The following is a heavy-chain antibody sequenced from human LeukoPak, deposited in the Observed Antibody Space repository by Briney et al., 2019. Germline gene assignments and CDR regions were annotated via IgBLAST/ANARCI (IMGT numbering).Heavy chain of an antibody. V-gene: IGHV3-53*01. CDR1: GFTVITND. J-gene: IGHJ4*02. Sequence: GGSLRLSCAASGFTVITNDMTWVRQAPGKGLEWVSALYSDGNTKYADSVQGRFTISRANSNNTLYLEMNSLSPDDTAVYYCARGVEPLAANTLAYWGQGTLVTVSS. D-gene: IGHD1-14*01. CDR3: ARGVEPLAANTLAY. CDR2: LYSDGNT.